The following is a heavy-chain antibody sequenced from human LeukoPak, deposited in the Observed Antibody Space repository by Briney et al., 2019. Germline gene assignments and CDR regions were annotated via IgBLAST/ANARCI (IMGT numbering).Heavy chain of an antibody. J-gene: IGHJ6*03. V-gene: IGHV3-48*01. CDR3: ARAPALRFLEYYFYYMDV. Sequence: PGGSLRLSCAASGFTYSSYSMNWVRQAPGKGLEWVSYISSSSSTIYYADSVKGRFTISRDNAKTSLYLQMNSLRAEGTAVYYCARAPALRFLEYYFYYMDVWGKGTTVTVSS. CDR2: ISSSSSTI. D-gene: IGHD3-3*01. CDR1: GFTYSSYS.